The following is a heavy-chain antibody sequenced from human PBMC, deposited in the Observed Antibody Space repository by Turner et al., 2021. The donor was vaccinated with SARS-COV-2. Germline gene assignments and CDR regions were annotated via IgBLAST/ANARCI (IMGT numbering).Heavy chain of an antibody. CDR1: GFTFNTYG. Sequence: QVQLVESGGGVVQPGKSLRLSCAASGFTFNTYGMHWVRQAPDKGLEWVAVISYDGSNKYYADSVKGRFTISRDNSKNTLYLQMNSLRAEDTAVYYCARDPEYVDTAMGLDYWGQGTLVTVSS. CDR3: ARDPEYVDTAMGLDY. D-gene: IGHD5-18*01. CDR2: ISYDGSNK. V-gene: IGHV3-30*03. J-gene: IGHJ4*02.